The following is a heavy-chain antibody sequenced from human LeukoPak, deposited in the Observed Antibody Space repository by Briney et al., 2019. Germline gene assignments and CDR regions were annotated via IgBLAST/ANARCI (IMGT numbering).Heavy chain of an antibody. CDR1: GGSFSGYY. CDR2: INHSGST. Sequence: KPSETLSLTCAVYGGSFSGYYWSWIRQPPGKGLEWIGEINHSGSTNYNPSLKSRVTISVDTSKNQFSLKLSSVTAADTAVYYCARGGVIAAAGIDYWGQGTLVTVSS. J-gene: IGHJ4*02. V-gene: IGHV4-34*01. CDR3: ARGGVIAAAGIDY. D-gene: IGHD6-13*01.